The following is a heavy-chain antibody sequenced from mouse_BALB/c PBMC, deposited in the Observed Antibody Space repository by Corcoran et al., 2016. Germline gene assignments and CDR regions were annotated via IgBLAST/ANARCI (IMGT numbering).Heavy chain of an antibody. CDR1: GYTFTHYG. CDR2: INTYTGEP. CDR3: AREGIMTSAWFAY. J-gene: IGHJ3*01. V-gene: IGHV9-3-1*01. D-gene: IGHD2-3*01. Sequence: QIQLVQSGPELKKPGETVKISCKASGYTFTHYGMNWVKQAPGKGLKWMGWINTYTGEPPYADDFKGRFAFSLETSASTAYLQINNLKNEDTATYFCAREGIMTSAWFAYWGQGTLVTVSA.